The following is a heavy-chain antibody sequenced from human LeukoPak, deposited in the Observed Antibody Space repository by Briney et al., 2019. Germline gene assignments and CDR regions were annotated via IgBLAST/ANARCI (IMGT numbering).Heavy chain of an antibody. CDR2: IYYSGST. J-gene: IGHJ4*02. CDR1: GGSISSYY. CDR3: ARESDSSGSYYYGGDY. V-gene: IGHV4-59*12. D-gene: IGHD3-10*01. Sequence: SETLSLTCTVSGGSISSYYWSWIRQPPGKGLEWIGYIYYSGSTNYNPSLKSRVTISVDTSKNQFSLKLSSVTAADTAVYYCARESDSSGSYYYGGDYWGQGILVTVSS.